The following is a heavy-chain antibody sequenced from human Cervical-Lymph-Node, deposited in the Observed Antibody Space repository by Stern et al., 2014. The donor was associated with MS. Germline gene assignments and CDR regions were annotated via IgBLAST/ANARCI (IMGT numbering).Heavy chain of an antibody. CDR3: AKVYGSGPFDY. J-gene: IGHJ4*02. V-gene: IGHV3-23*04. CDR2: TSGSDGST. D-gene: IGHD6-19*01. Sequence: EDELVESGGTLVQPGGSLRLSCAASGFTFISYAMSWVHQAPGKGLEWVSVTSGSDGSTFYADSVKGRFTISRDNSKTTLFLQMNSLRAEDTAVYYCAKVYGSGPFDYWGQGTLVTVSS. CDR1: GFTFISYA.